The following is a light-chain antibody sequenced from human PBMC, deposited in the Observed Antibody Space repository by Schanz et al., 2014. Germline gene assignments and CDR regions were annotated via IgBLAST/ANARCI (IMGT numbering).Light chain of an antibody. Sequence: EIVLTQSPATLSLSPGERATLSCRASQNVSSSLAWYQQKPGQAPRLLIYGASTRATGIPARFSGSGSGTVFTLTISRLEPEDFAVYYCQQYGSSPLWTFGQGTKVEIK. V-gene: IGKV3-20*01. CDR1: QNVSSS. CDR3: QQYGSSPLWT. CDR2: GAS. J-gene: IGKJ1*01.